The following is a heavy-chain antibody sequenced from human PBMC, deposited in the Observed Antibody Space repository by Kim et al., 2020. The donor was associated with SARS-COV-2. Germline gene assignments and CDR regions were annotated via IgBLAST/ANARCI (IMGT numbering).Heavy chain of an antibody. V-gene: IGHV1-3*01. J-gene: IGHJ4*02. D-gene: IGHD3-22*01. CDR3: ARAPYYYDSSGYYSNLDY. Sequence: QGRVTITRDTSASTAYMELSSLRSEDTAVYYCARAPYYYDSSGYYSNLDYWGQGTLVTVSS.